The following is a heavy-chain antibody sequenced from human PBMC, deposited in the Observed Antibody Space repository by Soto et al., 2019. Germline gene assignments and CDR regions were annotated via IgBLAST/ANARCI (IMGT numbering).Heavy chain of an antibody. J-gene: IGHJ4*02. CDR2: IIPILGIA. V-gene: IGHV1-69*02. CDR1: GGTFSSYT. Sequence: GASLKASCKASGGTFSSYTISWVRQAPGQGLEWMGRIIPILGIANYAQKFQGRVTITADKSTSTAYMELSSLRSEDTAVYYCASRLSDIAGVFEFDYWGQGTLVTVSS. D-gene: IGHD2-15*01. CDR3: ASRLSDIAGVFEFDY.